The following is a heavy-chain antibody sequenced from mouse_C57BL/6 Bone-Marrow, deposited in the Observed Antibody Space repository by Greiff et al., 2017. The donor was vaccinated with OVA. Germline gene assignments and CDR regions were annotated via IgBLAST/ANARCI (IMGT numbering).Heavy chain of an antibody. J-gene: IGHJ2*01. CDR3: ARDYGNGY. D-gene: IGHD2-1*01. V-gene: IGHV1-42*01. CDR2: INPSTGGT. Sequence: EVQVVESGPELVKPGASVKISCKASGYSFTGYYMNWVKQSPEKSLEWIGEINPSTGGTTYNQKFKAKATLTVDKSSSTAYMQLKSLTSEDSAVYYCARDYGNGYWGQGTTLTVSS. CDR1: GYSFTGYY.